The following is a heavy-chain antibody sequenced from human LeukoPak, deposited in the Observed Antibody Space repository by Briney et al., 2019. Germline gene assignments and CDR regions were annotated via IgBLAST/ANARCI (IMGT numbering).Heavy chain of an antibody. CDR3: AGPEVVMALRGAFDI. CDR1: GGSISSSSYY. D-gene: IGHD3-22*01. J-gene: IGHJ3*02. CDR2: IYYSGST. Sequence: NPSETLSLTCTVSGGSISSSSYYWGWIRQPPGKGLEWIGSIYYSGSTYYNPSLKSRVTISVDTSKNQFSLKLSSVTAADTAVYYCAGPEVVMALRGAFDIWGQGTMVTVSS. V-gene: IGHV4-39*01.